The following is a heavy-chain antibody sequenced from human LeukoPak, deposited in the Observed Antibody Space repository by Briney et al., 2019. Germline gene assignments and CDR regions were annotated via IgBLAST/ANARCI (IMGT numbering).Heavy chain of an antibody. Sequence: GGSLRLSCAASGFTFSSYSMNWVRQAPGKGLEWVSYISSSSSTIYYADSVKGRFTISRDNAKNSLYLQMNSLRDEDTAVYYCARASYGDLKDIDYWGQGTLATVSS. CDR1: GFTFSSYS. CDR3: ARASYGDLKDIDY. J-gene: IGHJ4*02. V-gene: IGHV3-48*02. CDR2: ISSSSSTI. D-gene: IGHD4-17*01.